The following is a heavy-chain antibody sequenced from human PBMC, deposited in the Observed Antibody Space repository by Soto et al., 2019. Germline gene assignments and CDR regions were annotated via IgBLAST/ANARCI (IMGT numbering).Heavy chain of an antibody. CDR3: ARGRGRYSSGWSWFDP. V-gene: IGHV4-4*02. J-gene: IGHJ5*02. CDR2: ICQSGST. Sequence: QVQLQESGPGLVEPSGTLSLTCGVSGGTIRSPDWWTWVRQPPGKGLEWIGEICQSGSTNYTPSLESRVTISVDKSKNQFSRTLTSVTAADTAVYFCARGRGRYSSGWSWFDPWGQGILVTVSS. CDR1: GGTIRSPDW. D-gene: IGHD6-19*01.